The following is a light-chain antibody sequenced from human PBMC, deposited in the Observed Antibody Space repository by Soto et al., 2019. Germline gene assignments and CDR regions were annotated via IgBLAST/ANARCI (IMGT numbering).Light chain of an antibody. Sequence: QSALTQPASVSGAPGQSITISCTGTIIDVGAYNYVSWYQQNSGKAPKLLIYDVSNRPSGVSNRFSGSKSGNTASLTISGLQAEDEGDYYCSSYTTFSTRGIFGGGTKVTVL. J-gene: IGLJ2*01. CDR3: SSYTTFSTRGI. CDR1: IIDVGAYNY. CDR2: DVS. V-gene: IGLV2-14*01.